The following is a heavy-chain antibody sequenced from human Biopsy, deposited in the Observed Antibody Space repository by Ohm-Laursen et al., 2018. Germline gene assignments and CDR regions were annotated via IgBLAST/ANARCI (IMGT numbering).Heavy chain of an antibody. CDR3: ARETPTGIPFNWFDP. CDR1: GDSVSSNSAA. CDR2: TYYRSKWYN. Sequence: SQTLSLTCAISGDSVSSNSAAWNWIRQSPSIGLEWLGRTYYRSKWYNDYAVFVKSRITINPDTSKNQFSLQLNSVTPEDTAVYYCARETPTGIPFNWFDPWGQGTLVTVSS. V-gene: IGHV6-1*01. J-gene: IGHJ5*02. D-gene: IGHD1-1*01.